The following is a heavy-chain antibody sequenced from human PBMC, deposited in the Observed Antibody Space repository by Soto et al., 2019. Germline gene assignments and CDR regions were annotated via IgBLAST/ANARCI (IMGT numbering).Heavy chain of an antibody. CDR1: GYTFTSYA. CDR3: ARAQGGHRGRYRLDY. Sequence: QVQLVQSGAEVKKPGASVKVSCKASGYTFTSYAMHWVRQAPGQRLEWMGWINAGNGNTKYSQKFQGRVTITRDTAASTAYMALSSVRSQDTAVYYCARAQGGHRGRYRLDYWGQGTPVPAS. J-gene: IGHJ4*02. V-gene: IGHV1-3*01. CDR2: INAGNGNT. D-gene: IGHD1-26*01.